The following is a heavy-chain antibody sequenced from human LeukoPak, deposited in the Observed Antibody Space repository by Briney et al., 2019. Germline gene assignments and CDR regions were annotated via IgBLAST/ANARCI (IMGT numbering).Heavy chain of an antibody. CDR3: ARDSGYDSSGFYYGGFDP. D-gene: IGHD3-22*01. CDR1: GGSFSSGAYY. J-gene: IGHJ5*02. CDR2: IHYSGSP. Sequence: SETLSLTCSVSGGSFSSGAYYWSWIRQLPGKGLEWIGYIHYSGSPYYNPSLKSRVSISVDTSKNQFSLKLSSVTAPDTAVYYCARDSGYDSSGFYYGGFDPWGQGTLVTVSS. V-gene: IGHV4-31*03.